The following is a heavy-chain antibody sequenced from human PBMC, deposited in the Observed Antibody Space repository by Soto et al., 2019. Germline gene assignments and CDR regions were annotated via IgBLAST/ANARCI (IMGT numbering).Heavy chain of an antibody. CDR3: ATTLDIVVVVAAQGFDY. Sequence: ASVKVSCKVSGYTLTELSMHWVRQAPGKGFEWMGGFDPEDGETIYAQKFQGRVTMTEDTSTDTAYMELSSLRSEDTAVYYCATTLDIVVVVAAQGFDYWGQGTLVTVSS. CDR1: GYTLTELS. J-gene: IGHJ4*02. V-gene: IGHV1-24*01. CDR2: FDPEDGET. D-gene: IGHD2-15*01.